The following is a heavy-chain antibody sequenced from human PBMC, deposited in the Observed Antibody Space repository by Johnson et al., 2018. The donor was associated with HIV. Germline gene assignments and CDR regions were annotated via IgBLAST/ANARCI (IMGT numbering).Heavy chain of an antibody. J-gene: IGHJ3*02. Sequence: QVLLVESGGGVVQSGGSLRLSCTASGFTFSNYGIHWVRQTPGKGLEWVAVISYDGSNKYYADSVKGRFTISRDNSKNTLYLQMNSLRTEDTAVYYCARVRGGTGHGAFDIWGQGTMVTVSS. CDR3: ARVRGGTGHGAFDI. CDR2: ISYDGSNK. V-gene: IGHV3-30*19. CDR1: GFTFSNYG.